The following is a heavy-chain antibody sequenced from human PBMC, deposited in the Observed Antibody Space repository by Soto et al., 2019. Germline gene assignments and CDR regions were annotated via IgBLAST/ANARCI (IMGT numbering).Heavy chain of an antibody. D-gene: IGHD6-19*01. CDR2: IYHSGST. CDR1: GGSISSSNW. V-gene: IGHV4-4*02. J-gene: IGHJ4*02. Sequence: QVQLQESGPGLVKPSGTLSLTCAVSGGSISSSNWWSWVRQPPGKGLEWIGEIYHSGSTNYNPSLKGRVTISVDKSKNQFSLKLSSVTAADTAVYYCARVAPIGVSVAGRGAFDYWGQGTLVTVSS. CDR3: ARVAPIGVSVAGRGAFDY.